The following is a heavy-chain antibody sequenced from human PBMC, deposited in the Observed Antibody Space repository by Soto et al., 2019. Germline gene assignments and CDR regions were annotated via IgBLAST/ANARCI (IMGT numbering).Heavy chain of an antibody. D-gene: IGHD5-12*01. Sequence: QVQLVESGGGVVQPGRSLRLSCAASEFTFSNYAMHWVRQAPGKGLEWVAVISYDGSNRYYADSVKGRFTISRDNSKNTLYLQMNSLRAEDTAVYYCARDRHAVAKHYFEYWGQGTLVTVSS. CDR1: EFTFSNYA. CDR3: ARDRHAVAKHYFEY. CDR2: ISYDGSNR. J-gene: IGHJ4*02. V-gene: IGHV3-30-3*01.